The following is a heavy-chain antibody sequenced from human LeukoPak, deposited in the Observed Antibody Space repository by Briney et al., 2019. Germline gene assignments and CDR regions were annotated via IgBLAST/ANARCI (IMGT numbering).Heavy chain of an antibody. V-gene: IGHV4-39*07. D-gene: IGHD3-22*01. J-gene: IGHJ5*02. Sequence: SETLSLTCTVSGGSIRSSSYYWGWIRQPPGKGLEWIGSIYYSGSTYYNPSLKSRVTISVDTSKNQFSLKLSSVTAADTAVYYCARGSRYYYDPSGWFDPWGQGTLVTVSS. CDR1: GGSIRSSSYY. CDR3: ARGSRYYYDPSGWFDP. CDR2: IYYSGST.